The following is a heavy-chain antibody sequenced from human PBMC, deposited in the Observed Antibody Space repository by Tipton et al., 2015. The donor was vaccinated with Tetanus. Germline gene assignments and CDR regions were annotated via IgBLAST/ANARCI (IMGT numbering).Heavy chain of an antibody. CDR2: ISSSSSYI. CDR1: GFTFSTYS. J-gene: IGHJ4*02. V-gene: IGHV3-21*01. Sequence: SLRLSCEASGFTFSTYSMNWVRQAPGKGLEWVSSISSSSSYIYYADSVKGRFTISRDNAKNSLYLQMNSLRAEDTAVYYCARDLRNYYDSSGYSDYWGQGTLVTVSS. CDR3: ARDLRNYYDSSGYSDY. D-gene: IGHD3-22*01.